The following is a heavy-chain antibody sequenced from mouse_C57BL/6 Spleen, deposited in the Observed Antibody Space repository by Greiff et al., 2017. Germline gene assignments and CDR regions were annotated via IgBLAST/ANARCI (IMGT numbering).Heavy chain of an antibody. Sequence: EVQRVESGEGLVKPGGSLKLSCAASGFTFSSYAMSWVRQTPGQRLEWVAYIRRGGDYIYYADTLKGRFTMSRDNARNTLYLQRSSLKAEETAMYYCTRGGYYSKGGAMDDWGQGTSVTVSS. D-gene: IGHD2-5*01. CDR3: TRGGYYSKGGAMDD. CDR1: GFTFSSYA. J-gene: IGHJ4*01. V-gene: IGHV5-9-1*02. CDR2: IRRGGDYI.